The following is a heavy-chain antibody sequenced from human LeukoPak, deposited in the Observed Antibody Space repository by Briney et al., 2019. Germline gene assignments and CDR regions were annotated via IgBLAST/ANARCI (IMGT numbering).Heavy chain of an antibody. D-gene: IGHD3-10*01. CDR2: ILPILGTG. J-gene: IGHJ4*02. V-gene: IGHV1-69*06. CDR3: ASPHSYGSGSYDY. CDR1: GGTFNTYA. Sequence: SVKVSCKASGGTFNTYAISWVRQAPGQGLEWMGGILPILGTGNYAQKFQGRVTITADKSTSTAYMELSRLRSDDTAVYYCASPHSYGSGSYDYWGQGTLVTVSS.